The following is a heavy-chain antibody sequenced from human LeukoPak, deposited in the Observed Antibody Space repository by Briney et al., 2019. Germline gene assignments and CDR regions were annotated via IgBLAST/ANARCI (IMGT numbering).Heavy chain of an antibody. CDR1: GGSISSSSYY. Sequence: SETLSLTCTVSGGSISSSSYYWGWSRQPPGKGLEWIGSIYYSGSTYYNPSLKSRVTISVDTSKNQFSLKLSSVTAADTAVYYCAHRGKWYYYDSSGLFDYWGQGTLVTVSS. J-gene: IGHJ4*02. D-gene: IGHD3-22*01. CDR3: AHRGKWYYYDSSGLFDY. V-gene: IGHV4-39*01. CDR2: IYYSGST.